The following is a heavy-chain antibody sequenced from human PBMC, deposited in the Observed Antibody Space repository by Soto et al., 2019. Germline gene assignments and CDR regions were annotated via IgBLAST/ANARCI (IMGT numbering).Heavy chain of an antibody. Sequence: GASVKVSCKVSGSRFSNYVISWVRQAPGHGLEWLGRIIPIFNSTKYAQSFQGRVTITADKSTSTASLELSSLRSDDTAGYYCAXEGRXKKDGYNXLVSLGYWGXGTLVTVSS. CDR1: GSRFSNYV. V-gene: IGHV1-69*06. J-gene: IGHJ4*02. CDR3: AXEGRXKKDGYNXLVSLGY. D-gene: IGHD2-21*01. CDR2: IIPIFNST.